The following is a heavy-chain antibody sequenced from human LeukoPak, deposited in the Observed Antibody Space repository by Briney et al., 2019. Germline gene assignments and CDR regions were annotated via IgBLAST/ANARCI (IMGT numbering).Heavy chain of an antibody. Sequence: GGSLRLSCAASGFTFSNNWMTWVRQAPGKGLERVASVKKDESEKYYVDSVKGRFTISRDNAKDSLYLQMNSLRAEDTAVYYCARVRGYSSRDFDYWGQGTLVTVSS. D-gene: IGHD5-18*01. J-gene: IGHJ4*02. CDR2: VKKDESEK. CDR1: GFTFSNNW. V-gene: IGHV3-7*01. CDR3: ARVRGYSSRDFDY.